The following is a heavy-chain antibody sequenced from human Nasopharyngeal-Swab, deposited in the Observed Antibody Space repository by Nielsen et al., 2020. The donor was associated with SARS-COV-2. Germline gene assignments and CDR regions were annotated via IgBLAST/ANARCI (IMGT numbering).Heavy chain of an antibody. Sequence: GESLKISCAASGFTFSNYEMNWVRQAPGKGLEWVSYISESDGTSYYADSVRGRFTISRDNAKNSLYLQMNSLRAEDTAVYYCASDSRYWGQGTLVTVSS. CDR2: ISESDGTS. V-gene: IGHV3-48*03. J-gene: IGHJ4*02. CDR1: GFTFSNYE. CDR3: ASDSRY. D-gene: IGHD2-2*01.